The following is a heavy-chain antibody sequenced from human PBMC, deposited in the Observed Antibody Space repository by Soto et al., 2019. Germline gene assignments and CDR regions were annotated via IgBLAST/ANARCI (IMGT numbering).Heavy chain of an antibody. D-gene: IGHD3-22*01. Sequence: QVQLQQWGAGLLKPSETLSLTCAVYGGSFSGYYWTWIRQPPGKGLEWIGEINHGGSTNYNPSLKSRVTISVETSKNQFSLKLRSVTAADTAVYYCARGIPMIVVVQSDAPDRYYFDSWGQGTLVTVSS. CDR1: GGSFSGYY. CDR3: ARGIPMIVVVQSDAPDRYYFDS. J-gene: IGHJ4*02. CDR2: INHGGST. V-gene: IGHV4-34*01.